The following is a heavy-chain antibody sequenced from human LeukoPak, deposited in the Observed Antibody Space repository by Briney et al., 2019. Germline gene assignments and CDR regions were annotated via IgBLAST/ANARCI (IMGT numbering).Heavy chain of an antibody. V-gene: IGHV3-48*04. D-gene: IGHD5-18*01. CDR3: ARAATGPSYGYYY. Sequence: GGSLRLSCAASGFTFSSCNMNWVRQAPGKGLEWVSYISSSSSTIYYAGSVKGRFTISRDNAKNSLYLQMNSLRAEDTAVYYCARAATGPSYGYYYWGQGTLVTVSS. J-gene: IGHJ4*02. CDR2: ISSSSSTI. CDR1: GFTFSSCN.